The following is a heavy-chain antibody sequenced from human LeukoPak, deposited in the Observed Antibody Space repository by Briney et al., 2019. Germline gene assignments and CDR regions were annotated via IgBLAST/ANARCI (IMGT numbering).Heavy chain of an antibody. D-gene: IGHD3-10*01. V-gene: IGHV6-1*01. CDR2: TYYRSKWYN. CDR1: GDSVSSNSAA. J-gene: IGHJ5*02. Sequence: SQTLSLTYAISGDSVSSNSAAWNWIRQSPSRGLEWLGRTYYRSKWYNAYAVSVQSRITINPDTSKNQFSLQLNSVTPEDTAVYYCARDHYGSGQMRWFDPWGQGTLVTVSS. CDR3: ARDHYGSGQMRWFDP.